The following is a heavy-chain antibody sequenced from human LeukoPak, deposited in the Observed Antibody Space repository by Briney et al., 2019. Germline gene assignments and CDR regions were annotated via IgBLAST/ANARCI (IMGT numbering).Heavy chain of an antibody. CDR2: ISSSSSYI. D-gene: IGHD6-13*01. J-gene: IGHJ4*02. CDR3: ARDRIAAAGLQYFDY. V-gene: IGHV3-21*01. CDR1: GFTFSSYS. Sequence: GGSLRLSCAASGFTFSSYSMNWVRQAPGRGPEWVSSISSSSSYIYYADSVKGRFTISRDNAKNSLYLQMNSLRAEDTAVYYCARDRIAAAGLQYFDYWGQGTLVTVSS.